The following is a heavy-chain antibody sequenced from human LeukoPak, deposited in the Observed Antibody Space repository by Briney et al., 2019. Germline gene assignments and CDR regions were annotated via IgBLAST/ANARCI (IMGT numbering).Heavy chain of an antibody. CDR1: GFTFSSYA. CDR3: ARGAPTAEYAFDI. CDR2: ISYDGSNK. Sequence: PGGSLRLSCAASGFTFSSYAMHWVRQASGKGLEWVAVISYDGSNKYYADSVKGRFTISRDNSKNTLYLQMNSLRAEDTAVYYCARGAPTAEYAFDIWGQGTMVTVSS. V-gene: IGHV3-30-3*01. J-gene: IGHJ3*02.